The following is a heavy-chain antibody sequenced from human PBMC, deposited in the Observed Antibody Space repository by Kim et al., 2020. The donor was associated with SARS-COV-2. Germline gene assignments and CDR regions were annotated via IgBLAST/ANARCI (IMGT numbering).Heavy chain of an antibody. Sequence: GGSLRLSCAASGFTFSSYAMSWVRQAPGKGLEWVSAIRGSGGSTYYADSVKGRFTISRDNSKNTLYLQMNSLRAEDTAVYYCAKARTVRYFDWLFDYYFDYWGQGTLVTVSS. CDR2: IRGSGGST. CDR1: GFTFSSYA. V-gene: IGHV3-23*01. J-gene: IGHJ4*02. CDR3: AKARTVRYFDWLFDYYFDY. D-gene: IGHD3-9*01.